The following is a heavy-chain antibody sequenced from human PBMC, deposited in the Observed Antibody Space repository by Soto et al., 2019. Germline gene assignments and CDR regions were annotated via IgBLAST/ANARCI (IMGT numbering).Heavy chain of an antibody. D-gene: IGHD5-18*01. CDR3: AKESETTAMVPRPFDY. J-gene: IGHJ4*02. CDR2: ISYDGSNK. Sequence: GGSLRLSCAASGFTFSSYGMHWVRQAPGKGLEWVAVISYDGSNKYYADSVKGRFTISRDNSKNTLYLQMNSLRAEDTDVYYCAKESETTAMVPRPFDYWGQGTLVTVSS. CDR1: GFTFSSYG. V-gene: IGHV3-30*18.